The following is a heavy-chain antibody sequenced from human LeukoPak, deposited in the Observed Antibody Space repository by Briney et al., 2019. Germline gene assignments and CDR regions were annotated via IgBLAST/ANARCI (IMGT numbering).Heavy chain of an antibody. CDR2: IYTSGST. Sequence: SETLSLTCTVSGGSISRFSWTWLRQPPGKGLEWIGYIYTSGSTDYNPSLKSRLTTSVDTAKNQISLKLDSVTASDTAVYYCARARGSYYDLWSGIYRGYGFDIWGQGTMVTVSS. V-gene: IGHV4-4*09. J-gene: IGHJ3*02. CDR1: GGSISRFS. D-gene: IGHD3-3*01. CDR3: ARARGSYYDLWSGIYRGYGFDI.